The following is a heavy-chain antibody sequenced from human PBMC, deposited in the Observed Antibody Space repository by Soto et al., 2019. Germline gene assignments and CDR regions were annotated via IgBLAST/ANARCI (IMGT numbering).Heavy chain of an antibody. CDR1: GFTFTSSA. V-gene: IGHV1-58*01. Sequence: GASVKVSFKASGFTFTSSAVQWVRQARGQRLAWIGWIVVGSGNTTYAQKFQERVTITRDESTSTAYMELSSLRSEDTAVYYCARGRGYSGDDHYYYFDMDFWGQGTTVTVSS. J-gene: IGHJ6*02. CDR2: IVVGSGNT. CDR3: ARGRGYSGDDHYYYFDMDF. D-gene: IGHD5-12*01.